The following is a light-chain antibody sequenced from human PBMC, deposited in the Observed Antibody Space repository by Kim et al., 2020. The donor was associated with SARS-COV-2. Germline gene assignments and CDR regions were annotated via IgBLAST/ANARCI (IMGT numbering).Light chain of an antibody. J-gene: IGLJ3*02. V-gene: IGLV3-1*01. Sequence: SYELTQPPSVSVSPGQTASITCSGDKLGDKYACWYQRKPGQSPVLVIYQDSKWPSGIPERFSGSNSGNTATLTISGTQAMDEADYYCQAWDSSTAVFGGGTQLTVL. CDR1: KLGDKY. CDR3: QAWDSSTAV. CDR2: QDS.